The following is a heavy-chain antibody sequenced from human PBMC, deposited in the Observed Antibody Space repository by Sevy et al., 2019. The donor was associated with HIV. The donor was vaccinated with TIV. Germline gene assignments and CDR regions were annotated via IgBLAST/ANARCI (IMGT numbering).Heavy chain of an antibody. Sequence: SGPTLVNPTQTLTLTCTLSGFSLTTTGVGVGWIRHPPGKALEWLALIYWDGDFRYSPSLKSRLTITKDTSKNQVVLTVTNVDPVDTATYYCAHSLEAFRPSPFDYWGQGTLVTVSS. CDR1: GFSLTTTGVG. CDR2: IYWDGDF. V-gene: IGHV2-5*02. D-gene: IGHD3-3*02. J-gene: IGHJ4*02. CDR3: AHSLEAFRPSPFDY.